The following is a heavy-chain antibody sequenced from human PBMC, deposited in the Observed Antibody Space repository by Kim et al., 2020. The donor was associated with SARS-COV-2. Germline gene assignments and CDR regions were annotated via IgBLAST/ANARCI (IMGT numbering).Heavy chain of an antibody. Sequence: GESLKISCKGSGYSFTSYWIGWVRQMPGKGLEWMGIIYPGDSDTRYSPSFQGQVTISADKSISTAYLQWSSLKASDTAMYYCARQNYYDSSGYYFDAFDIWGQGTMVTVSS. CDR2: IYPGDSDT. CDR1: GYSFTSYW. D-gene: IGHD3-22*01. CDR3: ARQNYYDSSGYYFDAFDI. J-gene: IGHJ3*02. V-gene: IGHV5-51*01.